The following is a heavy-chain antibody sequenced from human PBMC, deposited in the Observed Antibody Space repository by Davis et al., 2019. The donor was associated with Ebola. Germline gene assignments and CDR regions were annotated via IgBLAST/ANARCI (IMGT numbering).Heavy chain of an antibody. CDR2: ISWGSGSI. D-gene: IGHD4-23*01. CDR1: GFRFGDYA. CDR3: ASGGNIPFEY. Sequence: GGSLRLSCAASGFRFGDYAMHWFRQAPGKGLDWVSSISWGSGSIAYADSVKGRFTISRDNAKNSLYLQMNSLRAEDTAVYYCASGGNIPFEYWGQGILVSVSS. J-gene: IGHJ4*02. V-gene: IGHV3-9*01.